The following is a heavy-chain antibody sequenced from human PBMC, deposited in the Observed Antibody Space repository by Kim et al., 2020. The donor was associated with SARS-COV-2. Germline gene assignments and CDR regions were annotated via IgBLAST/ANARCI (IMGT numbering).Heavy chain of an antibody. CDR1: GDMFNIYS. J-gene: IGHJ4*02. CDR2: IIPIYGTA. Sequence: SVKVSCKASGDMFNIYSISWVRQAPGQGLEWMGGIIPIYGTATYAEKFQARVSITADESNTTAYMELTSLTSDDTAVYYCTRGSGTHYYDTSGSDYWGQGTLVTVSS. D-gene: IGHD3-22*01. CDR3: TRGSGTHYYDTSGSDY. V-gene: IGHV1-69*13.